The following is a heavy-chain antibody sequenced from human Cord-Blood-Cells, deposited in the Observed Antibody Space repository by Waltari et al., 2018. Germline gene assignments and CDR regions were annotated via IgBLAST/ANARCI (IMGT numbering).Heavy chain of an antibody. Sequence: KPGSSVKVSCKASGGTFSSYAISWVRQAPGQGLEWMGGIIPIFGTANYAQKFQGRVTITADESTSTAYMELSSLRSEDTAVYYCARDIVVVVAATPGYYYGMDVWGQGTTVTVSS. D-gene: IGHD2-15*01. CDR3: ARDIVVVVAATPGYYYGMDV. CDR2: IIPIFGTA. V-gene: IGHV1-69*01. J-gene: IGHJ6*02. CDR1: GGTFSSYA.